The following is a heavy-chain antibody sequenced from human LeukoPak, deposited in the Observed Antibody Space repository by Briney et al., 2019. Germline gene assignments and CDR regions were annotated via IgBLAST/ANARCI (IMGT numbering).Heavy chain of an antibody. Sequence: SETLSLTCTVSGGSISSSSYYWGWLRQPPGKGLDWFGRIYYSGSTYYNPSLKSRVTISVDTSKNQFSLKLSSVTAADTAVYYCARDVKGVLRRGNWFDPWGQGTQVTVSS. D-gene: IGHD4/OR15-4a*01. CDR2: IYYSGST. CDR1: GGSISSSSYY. V-gene: IGHV4-39*07. CDR3: ARDVKGVLRRGNWFDP. J-gene: IGHJ5*02.